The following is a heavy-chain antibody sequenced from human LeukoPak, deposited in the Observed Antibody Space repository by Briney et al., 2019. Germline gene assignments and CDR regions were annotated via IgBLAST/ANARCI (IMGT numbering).Heavy chain of an antibody. V-gene: IGHV1-18*01. Sequence: GASVKVSCKASGYTFTSYGISWVRQAPGQGLEWMGWTSTYNGNTNYAQKLQGRVTMTTDTSTSTAYMELRSLRSDDTAVYYCASSSSNGVYYFDYWGQGTLVTVSS. CDR1: GYTFTSYG. CDR3: ASSSSNGVYYFDY. D-gene: IGHD6-13*01. CDR2: TSTYNGNT. J-gene: IGHJ4*02.